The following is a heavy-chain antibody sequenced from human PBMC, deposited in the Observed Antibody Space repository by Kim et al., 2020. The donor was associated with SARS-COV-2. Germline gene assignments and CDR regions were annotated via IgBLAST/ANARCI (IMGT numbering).Heavy chain of an antibody. Sequence: SGPTLVTPTQTLTLTCTFSGFSLRTEGVGVGWIRQHPGKALEWLALIYWNDDKRYSPSLKSRLIITKDTSKNQVVLTMTNMGPVDTATYYCAHTESSTWYTGPDDSWFDPRGQGTVVTGSS. D-gene: IGHD2-2*01. J-gene: IGHJ5*02. V-gene: IGHV2-5*01. CDR1: GFSLRTEGVG. CDR2: IYWNDDK. CDR3: AHTESSTWYTGPDDSWFDP.